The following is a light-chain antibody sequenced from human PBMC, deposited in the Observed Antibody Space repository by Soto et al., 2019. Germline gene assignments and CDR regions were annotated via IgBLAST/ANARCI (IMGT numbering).Light chain of an antibody. CDR2: GAS. CDR1: QTVASN. V-gene: IGKV3-15*01. J-gene: IGKJ2*01. CDR3: QQYHNWPPQHT. Sequence: EIVMTQSPASLSVSSGGGATLSCRASQTVASNLAWYQQKPGQGPRLLIHGASTRAAGVPARFSGSGSGTDVTLTICSLQSDDFAVYYCQQYHNWPPQHTFGQGTKLQIK.